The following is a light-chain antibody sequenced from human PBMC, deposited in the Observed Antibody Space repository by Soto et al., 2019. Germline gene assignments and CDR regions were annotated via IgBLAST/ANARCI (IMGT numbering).Light chain of an antibody. CDR3: QQANSVPPT. CDR1: QGISSW. J-gene: IGKJ4*01. CDR2: AAS. Sequence: DIQMTQSPSSVSASVGDRVTITCRASQGISSWLAWYQQKPGKAPKLLISAASSLQSGVPSRFRGIGTGTKFPPTISSPQPEDFSTYFSQQANSVPPTFGGGTKVEIK. V-gene: IGKV1-12*01.